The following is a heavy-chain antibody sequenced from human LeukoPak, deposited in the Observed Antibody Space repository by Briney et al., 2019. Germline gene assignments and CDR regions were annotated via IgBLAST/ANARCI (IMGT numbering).Heavy chain of an antibody. CDR1: GFTFNTYW. D-gene: IGHD1-26*01. Sequence: GGSLRLSCAASGFTFNTYWMHWVRQAPGKGLVWVSHINPDGSQTNYADSVTGRFTISRDNAKNSLYLQMNSLRAEDTALYYCTGCGRIRCSLDSIDFWGQGTLVTVSS. J-gene: IGHJ4*02. V-gene: IGHV3-74*01. CDR3: TGCGRIRCSLDSIDF. CDR2: INPDGSQT.